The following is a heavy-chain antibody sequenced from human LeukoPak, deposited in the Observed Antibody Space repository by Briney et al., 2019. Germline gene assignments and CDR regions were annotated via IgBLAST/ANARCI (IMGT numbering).Heavy chain of an antibody. CDR3: ARAKVGYTYGYVRAHYGMDV. J-gene: IGHJ6*02. CDR1: GFNVSNNY. D-gene: IGHD5-18*01. CDR2: IYSGGST. Sequence: GGSLRLSCVASGFNVSNNYMSWVRQAPGKGLEWVSVIYSGGSTNYADSVKGRFIISRDNSKSTLFLQMNSLRAEDTAVYYCARAKVGYTYGYVRAHYGMDVWGQGTTVIVSS. V-gene: IGHV3-66*01.